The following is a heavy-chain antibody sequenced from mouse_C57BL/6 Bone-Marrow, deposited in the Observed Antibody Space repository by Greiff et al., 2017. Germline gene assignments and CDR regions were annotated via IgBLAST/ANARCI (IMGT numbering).Heavy chain of an antibody. CDR2: ISNLAYSI. CDR1: GFTFSDYG. CDR3: ATHYGSNWYFDV. D-gene: IGHD1-1*01. J-gene: IGHJ1*03. V-gene: IGHV5-15*01. Sequence: EVKLMESGGGLVQPGGSLKLSCAASGFTFSDYGMAWVRQAPRKGPEWVAFISNLAYSIYYADTVTGRFTISRENAKNTLYLEMSSLRSEDTAMYYCATHYGSNWYFDVWGTGTTVTVSS.